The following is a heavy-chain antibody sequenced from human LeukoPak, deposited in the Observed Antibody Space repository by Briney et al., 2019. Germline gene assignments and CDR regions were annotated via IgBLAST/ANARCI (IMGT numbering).Heavy chain of an antibody. CDR3: ARHVGAAGSFDY. Sequence: SETLSLTCTVSGGSISRSSYYWGWIRQPPGKGLEWIGTIYYGGDTYYNPSLKSRVTISVDRSTNQFSLKVISVTAADTAVYYCARHVGAAGSFDYWGQGTLATVSS. V-gene: IGHV4-39*07. CDR2: IYYGGDT. D-gene: IGHD6-13*01. CDR1: GGSISRSSYY. J-gene: IGHJ4*02.